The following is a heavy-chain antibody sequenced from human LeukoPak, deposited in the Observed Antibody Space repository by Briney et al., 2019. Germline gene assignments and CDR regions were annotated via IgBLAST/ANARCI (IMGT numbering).Heavy chain of an antibody. Sequence: SETLSLTCTVSGGSISSGSYLWSWIRQPAGKGLEWIGRIYTSGSTNYNPSLKSRVTISPDTSKNQFSLKLSSVTAADTAVYYCARELAGYGKLDYWGQGILVTVSS. CDR2: IYTSGST. D-gene: IGHD5-12*01. J-gene: IGHJ4*02. CDR3: ARELAGYGKLDY. V-gene: IGHV4-61*02. CDR1: GGSISSGSYL.